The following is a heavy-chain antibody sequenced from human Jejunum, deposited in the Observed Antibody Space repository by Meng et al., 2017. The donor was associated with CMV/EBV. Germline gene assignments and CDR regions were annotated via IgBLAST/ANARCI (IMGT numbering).Heavy chain of an antibody. CDR1: SNQA. Sequence: SNQARTWVRQPPGKGLEWGSGRSSSGDNTNDADSVKGRFTISRDNSQNTLDLQMNSLRAEDTAVYYCATPPRNYNSNWYTYSFAYWGQGTLVTVSS. CDR3: ATPPRNYNSNWYTYSFAY. D-gene: IGHD6-13*01. V-gene: IGHV3-23*01. CDR2: RSSSGDNT. J-gene: IGHJ4*02.